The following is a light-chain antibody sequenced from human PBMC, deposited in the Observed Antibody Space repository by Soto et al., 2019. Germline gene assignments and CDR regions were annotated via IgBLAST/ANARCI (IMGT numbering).Light chain of an antibody. Sequence: DIHMTQSPSTLSASVGDRVTITCRASQSISNCLAWYQQKPGKAPNLLIYKTSSLESGVPSRFSGSGSGTEFSLTISSRQHDDFSTDYCQHHHDYSWSFGQGTKVEIK. CDR1: QSISNC. V-gene: IGKV1-5*03. J-gene: IGKJ1*01. CDR2: KTS. CDR3: QHHHDYSWS.